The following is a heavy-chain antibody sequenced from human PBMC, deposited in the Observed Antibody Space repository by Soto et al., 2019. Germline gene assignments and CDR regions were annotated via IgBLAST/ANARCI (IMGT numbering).Heavy chain of an antibody. CDR3: AKDLPAHDY. J-gene: IGHJ4*02. V-gene: IGHV3-23*01. Sequence: GGSLRLSCTASGFTFGDYAMGWFRQAPGKGLEWVSAISGSGGSTYYADSVKGRFTISRDNSKNTLYLQMNSLRAEDTAVYYCAKDLPAHDYWGQGTLVTVSS. CDR2: ISGSGGST. CDR1: GFTFGDYA.